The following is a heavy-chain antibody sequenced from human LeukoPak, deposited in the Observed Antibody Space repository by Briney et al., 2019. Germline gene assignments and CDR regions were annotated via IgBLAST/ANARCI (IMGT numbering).Heavy chain of an antibody. CDR1: GFTFSSYW. CDR2: IKQDGSEK. J-gene: IGHJ4*02. D-gene: IGHD3-10*01. CDR3: ARLLLWFGEQVDY. Sequence: GGSLRLSCAASGFTFSSYWMSWVRQAPGKGLEWVANIKQDGSEKNYVDSVKGRFTISRDNAKNSLYLQMNSLRAEDTAVYYCARLLLWFGEQVDYWGQGTLVTVSS. V-gene: IGHV3-7*03.